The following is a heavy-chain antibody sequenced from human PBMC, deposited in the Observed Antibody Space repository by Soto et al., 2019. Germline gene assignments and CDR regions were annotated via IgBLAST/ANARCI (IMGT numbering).Heavy chain of an antibody. Sequence: GASVKVSCKASGYTFTSYDINRVRQATGQGLEWMGWMNPNSGNTGYAQKFQGRVTMTRNTSISTAYMELSSLRSEDTAVYYCARGKPDYDFWSGHIYSFDYWGQGTLVTVSS. CDR1: GYTFTSYD. V-gene: IGHV1-8*01. D-gene: IGHD3-3*01. CDR3: ARGKPDYDFWSGHIYSFDY. J-gene: IGHJ4*02. CDR2: MNPNSGNT.